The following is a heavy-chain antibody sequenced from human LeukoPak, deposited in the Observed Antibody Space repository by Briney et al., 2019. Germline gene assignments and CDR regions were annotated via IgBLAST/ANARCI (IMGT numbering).Heavy chain of an antibody. J-gene: IGHJ3*01. V-gene: IGHV3-23*01. CDR1: GFTFSSYG. CDR3: AIGSSWGDAFDL. D-gene: IGHD6-13*01. Sequence: GGSLRLSCAASGFTFSSYGMSWVRQAPGKGLEWVSAISGSGTSTFYADSVKGRFIISRDNSKNTLYLQMNSLRAEDTAIYYCAIGSSWGDAFDLWGQGTMVTVSS. CDR2: ISGSGTST.